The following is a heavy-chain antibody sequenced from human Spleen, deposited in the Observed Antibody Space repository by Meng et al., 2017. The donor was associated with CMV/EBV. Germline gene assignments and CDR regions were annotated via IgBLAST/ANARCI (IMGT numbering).Heavy chain of an antibody. Sequence: SCKTSGYTLIYYTIHWGRQAPGQSPEWMGWINCGNGDTRYSPKFQGRVTITGDASATTVYMELTTLRSEDTAVYYCARGPPDFGDTWAQGTLVTVSS. CDR1: GYTLIYYT. CDR2: INCGNGDT. J-gene: IGHJ5*02. D-gene: IGHD4-17*01. CDR3: ARGPPDFGDT. V-gene: IGHV1-3*01.